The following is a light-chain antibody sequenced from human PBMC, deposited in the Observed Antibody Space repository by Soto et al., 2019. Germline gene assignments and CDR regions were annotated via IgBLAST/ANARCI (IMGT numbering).Light chain of an antibody. Sequence: DIVMTQTPLSLPCTPGQPASSSFKSMQTLLDSAAGNTYLDWYLQKPGQSPQRLIYTLSDRASGVPDRFSGSGSGTDFTLTISRLEPEDFAVYYCHQYGSSPRTFGQGTRLEIK. CDR2: TLS. CDR1: QTLLDSAAGNTY. CDR3: HQYGSSPRT. J-gene: IGKJ5*01. V-gene: IGKV2-40*01.